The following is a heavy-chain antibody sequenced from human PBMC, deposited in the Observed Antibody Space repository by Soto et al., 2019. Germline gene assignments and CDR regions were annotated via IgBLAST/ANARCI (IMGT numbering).Heavy chain of an antibody. Sequence: PSETLSLTCTVSGGSISSSSYYWGWIRQPPGKGLEWIGSIYYSGSTYYNPSLKSRVTISVDTSKNQFSLKLSSVTAADTAVYYCARLPLYDQGFDPWGQGTLVTVSS. CDR2: IYYSGST. D-gene: IGHD3-3*01. CDR1: GGSISSSSYY. J-gene: IGHJ5*02. V-gene: IGHV4-39*01. CDR3: ARLPLYDQGFDP.